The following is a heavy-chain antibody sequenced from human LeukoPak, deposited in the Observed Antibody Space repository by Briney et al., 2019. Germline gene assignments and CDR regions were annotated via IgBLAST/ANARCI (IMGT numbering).Heavy chain of an antibody. CDR3: AREVYCSSTSCYTGYFQY. V-gene: IGHV3-7*01. Sequence: GGSLRLSCAASGFTFSSYWMSWVRQAPGKGQEWVANIKQDGSEKYYVDSVKGRFTISRDNAKNSLYLQMNSLRAEDTAVYYCAREVYCSSTSCYTGYFQYWGQGTLVTVCS. D-gene: IGHD2-2*02. CDR2: IKQDGSEK. J-gene: IGHJ1*01. CDR1: GFTFSSYW.